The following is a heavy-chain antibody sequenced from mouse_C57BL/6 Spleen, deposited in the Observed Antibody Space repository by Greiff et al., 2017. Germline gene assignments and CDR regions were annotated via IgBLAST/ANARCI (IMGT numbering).Heavy chain of an antibody. V-gene: IGHV1-53*01. Sequence: QVQLQQPGTELVKPGASVKLSCKASGYTFTSYWMHWVKQRPGQGLEWIGNINPSNGGTNYNEKFKSKATLTVDDSSSTAYMQLSSLTSEDSAVYYCAREAIYYGTPYYAMDYWGQGTSVTVSS. CDR3: AREAIYYGTPYYAMDY. J-gene: IGHJ4*01. CDR1: GYTFTSYW. D-gene: IGHD2-1*01. CDR2: INPSNGGT.